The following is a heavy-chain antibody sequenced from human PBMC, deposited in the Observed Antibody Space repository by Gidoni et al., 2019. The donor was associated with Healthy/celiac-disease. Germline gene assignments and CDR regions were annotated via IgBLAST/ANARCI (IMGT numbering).Heavy chain of an antibody. J-gene: IGHJ4*02. D-gene: IGHD6-6*01. CDR2: IYHSGST. V-gene: IGHV4-30-2*01. CDR1: GGSISSGGYS. Sequence: QLQLQESGSGLVKPSQTLSLTCAVPGGSISSGGYSWSWIRQPPGKGLEWIGYIYHSGSTYYNPSLKSRVAISVDRSKNQFSLKLSSVTAADTAVYYCARGSSSSRYYFDYWGQGTLVTVSS. CDR3: ARGSSSSRYYFDY.